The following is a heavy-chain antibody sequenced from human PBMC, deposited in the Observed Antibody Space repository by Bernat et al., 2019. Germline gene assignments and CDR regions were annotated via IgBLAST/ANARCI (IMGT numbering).Heavy chain of an antibody. J-gene: IGHJ4*02. D-gene: IGHD3-10*01. CDR1: GFTFSSYT. CDR2: ISSGSGYI. CDR3: ARPSGSSGY. Sequence: EVQLVESGGGLVKPGGSLRLSCAASGFTFSSYTMNWVRQAPGNGLEWVSSISSGSGYIYYADSVRGRFTISRDNAKNLLYLKMNSLRAEDTAVYYCARPSGSSGYWGQGTLVTVSS. V-gene: IGHV3-21*02.